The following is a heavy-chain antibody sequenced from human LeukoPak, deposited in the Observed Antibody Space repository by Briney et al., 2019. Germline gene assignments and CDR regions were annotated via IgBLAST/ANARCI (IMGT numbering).Heavy chain of an antibody. V-gene: IGHV3-11*04. CDR3: AKGYYGSGRIDYYYYMDV. CDR2: ISSSGSTI. CDR1: GFTFSDYY. J-gene: IGHJ6*03. Sequence: PGGSLRLSCAASGFTFSDYYMSWIRQAPGKGLEWVSYISSSGSTIYYADSVKGRFTISRDNSKNTLYLQTNSLRAEDTAVYYCAKGYYGSGRIDYYYYMDVWGKGTTVTISS. D-gene: IGHD3-10*01.